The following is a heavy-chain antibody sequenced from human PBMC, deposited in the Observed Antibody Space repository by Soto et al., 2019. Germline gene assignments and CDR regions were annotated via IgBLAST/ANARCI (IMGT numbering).Heavy chain of an antibody. CDR1: GFTFSSYG. V-gene: IGHV3-30*18. J-gene: IGHJ6*02. CDR3: AKGEYYYGSGSHYYGMDV. CDR2: ISYDGSNK. Sequence: QVQLVESGGGVVQSGMSLRLSCAASGFTFSSYGMHWVRQAPGKGLEWVAVISYDGSNKYYADSVKGRFTISRDSSKNTRYMEMNSLRPEDTAVYYCAKGEYYYGSGSHYYGMDVWGQGTTVTVSS. D-gene: IGHD3-10*01.